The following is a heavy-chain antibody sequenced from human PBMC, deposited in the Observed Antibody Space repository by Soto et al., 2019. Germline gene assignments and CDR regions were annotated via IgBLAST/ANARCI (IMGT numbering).Heavy chain of an antibody. J-gene: IGHJ6*02. CDR2: IYYSGST. D-gene: IGHD6-13*01. CDR3: ASTRRAAAGSYYYAMDV. V-gene: IGHV4-31*03. Sequence: QVQLQESGPGLVKPSQTLSLTCTVSGGSISSGGYHWSWIRQHPGKGLEWIGYIYYSGSTYYNPSLKSRVTISVDTSKNQFSLKVTSVTAADTAVYYCASTRRAAAGSYYYAMDVWGQGTTVTVSS. CDR1: GGSISSGGYH.